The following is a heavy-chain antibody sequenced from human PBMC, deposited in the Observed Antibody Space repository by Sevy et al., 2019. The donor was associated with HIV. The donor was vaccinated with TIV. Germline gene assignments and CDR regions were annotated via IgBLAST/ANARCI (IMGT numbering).Heavy chain of an antibody. Sequence: VKVSCKASGRTFSNYAISWVRQAPGQGLEWMGGIIPMFGTANYVQKFQGRVTITADESTSTAYMELSSLRSEDTAVYYCAKSISWYASFDSWGQGTLVTVSS. V-gene: IGHV1-69*13. CDR3: AKSISWYASFDS. D-gene: IGHD6-13*01. CDR2: IIPMFGTA. J-gene: IGHJ4*02. CDR1: GRTFSNYA.